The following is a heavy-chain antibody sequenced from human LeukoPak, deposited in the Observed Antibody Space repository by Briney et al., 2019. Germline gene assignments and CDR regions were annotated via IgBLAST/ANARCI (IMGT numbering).Heavy chain of an antibody. J-gene: IGHJ4*02. CDR2: ISVSGNT. CDR3: AKGGTLLWFGELRY. V-gene: IGHV3-23*01. CDR1: GFTLSSYA. D-gene: IGHD3-10*01. Sequence: GGSLRLSCAASGFTLSSYAMSWVRQGPGKGLEWVSAISVSGNTYHADSVKGRFTISRDSSKNTLYLQMNSLRAEDTAVYYCAKGGTLLWFGELRYWGQGTLVTVSS.